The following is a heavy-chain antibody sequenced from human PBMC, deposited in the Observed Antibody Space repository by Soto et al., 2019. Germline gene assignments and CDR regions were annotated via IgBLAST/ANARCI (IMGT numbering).Heavy chain of an antibody. CDR1: GYSFSTYG. Sequence: QVQLVQSGAEVKKPGASVTVSCKASGYSFSTYGMHWVRQAPGQSLEWMGWINVGNGGTAYSHKFQGRVIITRDTTASTAYMELSSLTSEDTAVYYCAKAENGDYGDYAQYYYYYYGMDVWGQGTTVTVSS. D-gene: IGHD4-17*01. V-gene: IGHV1-3*01. CDR3: AKAENGDYGDYAQYYYYYYGMDV. J-gene: IGHJ6*02. CDR2: INVGNGGT.